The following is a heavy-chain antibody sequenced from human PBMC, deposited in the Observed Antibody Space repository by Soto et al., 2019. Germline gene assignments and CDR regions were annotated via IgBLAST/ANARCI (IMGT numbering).Heavy chain of an antibody. CDR1: CYTFTNYG. CDR3: ARWQDSVSWPTGVGY. J-gene: IGHJ4*02. D-gene: IGHD6-13*01. V-gene: IGHV1-18*01. CDR2: ISAYNGNT. Sequence: GASVKVSCKSPCYTFTNYGFTLFRQAPGQGLEWMGWISAYNGNTNYAQKLQGRVTMTTDTSTSTAYMELRSLRSDDTAVYYCARWQDSVSWPTGVGYWGQGTLVTVSS.